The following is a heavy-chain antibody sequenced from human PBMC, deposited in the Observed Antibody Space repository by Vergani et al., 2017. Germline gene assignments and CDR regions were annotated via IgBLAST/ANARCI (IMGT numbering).Heavy chain of an antibody. CDR1: GGSISSYY. CDR2: IYYSGST. V-gene: IGHV4-59*01. J-gene: IGHJ4*02. Sequence: QVQLQESGPGLVKPSETLSLTSTVSGGSISSYYWSWIRHPPGKGLECIGYIYYSGSTNYNPSLKSRVTISVDTSKNQFSLKLSSVTAADTAVYYCARVDILTGYAEYDFDYWGQGTLVTVSS. CDR3: ARVDILTGYAEYDFDY. D-gene: IGHD3-9*01.